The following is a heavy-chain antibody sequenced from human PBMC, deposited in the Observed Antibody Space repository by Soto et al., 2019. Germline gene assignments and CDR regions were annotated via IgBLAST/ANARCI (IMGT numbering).Heavy chain of an antibody. V-gene: IGHV1-58*01. CDR2: IVVGSGRT. CDR3: AAAGGPGDVQAFASYYYGMDV. D-gene: IGHD1-1*01. Sequence: GASVKVCCKASGFTFTSSAVQWVRQARGQRLEWIGWIVVGSGRTNYAQKSQERVTITRXXXXSXXXMXLXXLRXEDTAVYYCAAAGGPGDVQAFASYYYGMDVWG. J-gene: IGHJ6*02. CDR1: GFTFTSSA.